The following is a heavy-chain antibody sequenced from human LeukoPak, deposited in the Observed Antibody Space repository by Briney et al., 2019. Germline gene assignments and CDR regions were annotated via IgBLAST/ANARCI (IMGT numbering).Heavy chain of an antibody. CDR1: GGSFSGYY. CDR2: IHHSGGT. CDR3: ARRAGSSWYNRFFYFDL. D-gene: IGHD6-13*01. J-gene: IGHJ4*02. V-gene: IGHV4-34*01. Sequence: SETLSLTCSVHGGSFSGYYWNWIRQSPGKGLEWIGEIHHSGGTNYSPSLKSRVTISVDTSKNQISLKMISVTAADTAVYYCARRAGSSWYNRFFYFDLWGQGTLVTVSS.